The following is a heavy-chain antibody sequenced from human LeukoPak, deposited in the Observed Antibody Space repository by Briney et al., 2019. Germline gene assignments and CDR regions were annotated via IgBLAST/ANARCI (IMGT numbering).Heavy chain of an antibody. V-gene: IGHV3-21*01. Sequence: GGSLRLSCAASGFTFSSYSMNWVRQAPGKGLEWVSSIRSSSSYIYYADSVKGRFTISRDNAKNSLYLQMNSLRAEDTAVYYCASGYSGYDSGDYWGQGTLVTVSS. CDR1: GFTFSSYS. CDR2: IRSSSSYI. J-gene: IGHJ4*02. D-gene: IGHD5-12*01. CDR3: ASGYSGYDSGDY.